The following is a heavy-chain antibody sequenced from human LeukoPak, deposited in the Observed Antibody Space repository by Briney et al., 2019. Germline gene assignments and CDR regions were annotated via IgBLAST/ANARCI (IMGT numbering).Heavy chain of an antibody. D-gene: IGHD6-19*01. J-gene: IGHJ4*02. CDR1: GFTFSSYA. CDR2: ISYDGSNK. V-gene: IGHV3-30*04. Sequence: GGSLRLSCAASGFTFSSYAMHWVRQAPGKGLEWVAVISYDGSNKYYADSVKGRFTISRDYSKNTLYLQIDSLTADDTAVFYCAKDNAGWAFDYWGQGALVTVSS. CDR3: AKDNAGWAFDY.